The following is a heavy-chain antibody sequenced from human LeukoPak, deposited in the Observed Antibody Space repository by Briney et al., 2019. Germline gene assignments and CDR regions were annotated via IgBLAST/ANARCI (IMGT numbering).Heavy chain of an antibody. J-gene: IGHJ4*02. V-gene: IGHV3-74*01. CDR1: GFTFSSYW. D-gene: IGHD6-13*01. CDR2: INSDGSST. CDR3: ASVSAAAPVFDY. Sequence: GGSLRLSCAASGFTFSSYWMHWVRQAPGKGLVWVSRINSDGSSTSYADSVKGRFTISRDNAKNTLYLQMNSLRAEDTAVYYCASVSAAAPVFDYWGQGTLVTVSS.